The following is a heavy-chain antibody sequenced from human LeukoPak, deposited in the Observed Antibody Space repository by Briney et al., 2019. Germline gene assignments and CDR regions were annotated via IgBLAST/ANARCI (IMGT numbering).Heavy chain of an antibody. CDR2: ISAYNGNT. Sequence: ASVKVSCKASGYTFTSYGISWVRQAPGQGLEWMGWISAYNGNTNYAQKLQGRVTMTTDTSTSTAYMELRSLRSDDTAVYYCARKLGYCSGGSCYLCDYWGQGTLVTVSS. V-gene: IGHV1-18*01. J-gene: IGHJ4*02. CDR1: GYTFTSYG. D-gene: IGHD2-15*01. CDR3: ARKLGYCSGGSCYLCDY.